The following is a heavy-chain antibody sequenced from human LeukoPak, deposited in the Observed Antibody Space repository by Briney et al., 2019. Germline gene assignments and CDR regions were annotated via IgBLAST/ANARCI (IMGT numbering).Heavy chain of an antibody. CDR2: IYYSGST. Sequence: SETLSLTCTVSGGSISSYYWSWIRQPPGKGLEWIGYIYYSGSTNYNPSLKSRVTISVDTSKNQFSLKLSSVTAADTAVYYCASTSLFPHSSGWNDVDYWGQGTLVTVSS. D-gene: IGHD6-19*01. J-gene: IGHJ4*02. V-gene: IGHV4-59*01. CDR1: GGSISSYY. CDR3: ASTSLFPHSSGWNDVDY.